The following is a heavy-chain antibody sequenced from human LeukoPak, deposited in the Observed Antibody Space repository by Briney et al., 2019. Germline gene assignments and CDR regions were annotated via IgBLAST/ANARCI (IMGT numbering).Heavy chain of an antibody. Sequence: GASVKVSCKASGYTFTSYGISWVRQAPGQGLEWMGWISAYNGNTNYAQKLQGRVTMTTDTSTSTAYMELRSLRSEDTAVYYCARELSGYSYGYVDYWGQGTLVTVSS. CDR2: ISAYNGNT. CDR3: ARELSGYSYGYVDY. CDR1: GYTFTSYG. D-gene: IGHD5-18*01. V-gene: IGHV1-18*01. J-gene: IGHJ4*02.